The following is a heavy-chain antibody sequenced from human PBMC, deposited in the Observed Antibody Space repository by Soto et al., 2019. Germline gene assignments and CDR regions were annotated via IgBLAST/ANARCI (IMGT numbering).Heavy chain of an antibody. CDR2: INTAGSST. V-gene: IGHV3-74*01. CDR3: AGGILRAEQFDY. Sequence: EVQLVESGGGLVQPGGSLRVSCAASGFTFSGSWMHWVRQAPGKGLVWVSRINTAGSSTTYADSVKGRFTISRDNAKNTLFLQMNSLRAEDTAVYYCAGGILRAEQFDYWGQGTLVTVSS. J-gene: IGHJ4*02. D-gene: IGHD1-1*01. CDR1: GFTFSGSW.